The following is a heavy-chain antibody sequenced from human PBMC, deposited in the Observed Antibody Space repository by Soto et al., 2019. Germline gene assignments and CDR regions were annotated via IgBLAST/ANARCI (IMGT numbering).Heavy chain of an antibody. CDR3: ARGRGLYNSGRSQLDS. CDR1: GDSFSKYT. Sequence: SVKVSCKASGDSFSKYTVNWVRQAPRQGLEWMGGIIPRFGTTNYASTLQDRVTITADESMNTVYMELSSLRSEDTALYYCARGRGLYNSGRSQLDSWGQGTLVTVSS. CDR2: IIPRFGTT. D-gene: IGHD1-26*01. V-gene: IGHV1-69*13. J-gene: IGHJ4*02.